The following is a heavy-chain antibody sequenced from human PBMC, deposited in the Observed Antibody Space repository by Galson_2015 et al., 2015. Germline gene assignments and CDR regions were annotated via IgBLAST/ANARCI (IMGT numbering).Heavy chain of an antibody. CDR3: AKDRIGSGDYFDY. J-gene: IGHJ4*02. V-gene: IGHV3-23*01. CDR2: ISAGGGST. Sequence: SLRLSCAASGFTFSTYAISWVRQAPGMGLEWVSTISAGGGSTYYADSVKGRVTISRDNPKNTLYLEMNSLRADDTALYYCAKDRIGSGDYFDYWGQGAQVTVSS. D-gene: IGHD2-15*01. CDR1: GFTFSTYA.